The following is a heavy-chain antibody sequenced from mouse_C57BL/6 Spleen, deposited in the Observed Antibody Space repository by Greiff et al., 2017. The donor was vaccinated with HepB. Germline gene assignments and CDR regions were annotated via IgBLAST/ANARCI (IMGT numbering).Heavy chain of an antibody. D-gene: IGHD1-1*01. V-gene: IGHV1-74*01. J-gene: IGHJ2*01. CDR3: AIPGDYSSSSFDY. CDR2: IHPSDSDT. Sequence: QVQLQQPGAELVKPGASVKVSCKASGYTFTSYWMHWVKQRPGQGLEWIGRIHPSDSDTNYNQKFKGKATLTVDKSSSTAYLQLSSLTSDDAAVYYCAIPGDYSSSSFDYWGQGTTLTVSS. CDR1: GYTFTSYW.